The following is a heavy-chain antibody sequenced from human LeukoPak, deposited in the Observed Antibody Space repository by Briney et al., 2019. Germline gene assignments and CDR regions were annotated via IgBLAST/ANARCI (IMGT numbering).Heavy chain of an antibody. V-gene: IGHV4-30-2*01. J-gene: IGHJ4*02. Sequence: SETLSLTCTVSGGSISRGDYSWSWIRQPPGKGLEWIGNTQHSGSAYYNPSLKSRVTMSVDRSKNQFSLKLSSVTAADTAVYYCARALSGTDFDYWGQGTLVTVSS. D-gene: IGHD1-26*01. CDR3: ARALSGTDFDY. CDR1: GGSISRGDYS. CDR2: TQHSGSA.